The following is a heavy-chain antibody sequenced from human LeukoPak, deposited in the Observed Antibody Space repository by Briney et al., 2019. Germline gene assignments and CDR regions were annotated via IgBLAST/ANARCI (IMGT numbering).Heavy chain of an antibody. Sequence: SETLSLTCAVYGGSFSGYYWSWIRQPPGKGLEWIGEINHSGSTNYNPSLKSRVTISVDTSKNQFSLKLSSVTAADTAVYYCARDYGGNSIHWFDPWGQGILVTVSS. CDR3: ARDYGGNSIHWFDP. CDR2: INHSGST. V-gene: IGHV4-34*01. D-gene: IGHD4-23*01. CDR1: GGSFSGYY. J-gene: IGHJ5*02.